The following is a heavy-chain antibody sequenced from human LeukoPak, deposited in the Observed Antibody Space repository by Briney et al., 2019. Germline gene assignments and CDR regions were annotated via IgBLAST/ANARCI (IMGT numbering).Heavy chain of an antibody. CDR1: GFTFSTFA. Sequence: PGGSLRLSCAASGFTFSTFAMSWARQAPGTRLEWVSVIRARDSSTYYADSVKGRFTISRDNSKNTLYLQMNSLRAEDTAIYYCAKGAHFDYWGQGILVTVSA. V-gene: IGHV3-23*01. CDR2: IRARDSST. J-gene: IGHJ4*02. CDR3: AKGAHFDY.